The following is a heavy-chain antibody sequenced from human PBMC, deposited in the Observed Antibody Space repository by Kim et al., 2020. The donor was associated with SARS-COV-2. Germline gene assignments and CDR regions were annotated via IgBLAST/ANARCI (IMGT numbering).Heavy chain of an antibody. J-gene: IGHJ4*02. CDR2: INHSGST. D-gene: IGHD3-10*01. Sequence: SETLSLTCAVYGGSFSGYYWSWIRQPPGKGLEWIGEINHSGSTNYNPSLKSRVTISVDTSKNQFSLKLSSVTAADTAVYYCARGLGYYGSGSYSGGAYYWGQGTLVTVSS. V-gene: IGHV4-34*01. CDR3: ARGLGYYGSGSYSGGAYY. CDR1: GGSFSGYY.